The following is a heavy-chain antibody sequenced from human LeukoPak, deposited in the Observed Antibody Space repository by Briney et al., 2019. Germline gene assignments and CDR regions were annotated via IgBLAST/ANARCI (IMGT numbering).Heavy chain of an antibody. D-gene: IGHD2/OR15-2a*01. CDR2: ISWNSGRI. CDR1: VDTFDDYA. CDR3: GKSTRGEHGNMNAFDI. Sequence: GGSLGFSCATSVDTFDDYASHFVRLDIGKSIEHVPGISWNSGRIGDADSVKVRFTISRDNAKNSLYLQMNSLRAEDTDLYYCGKSTRGEHGNMNAFDIWGQGTMVTVSS. V-gene: IGHV3-9*01. J-gene: IGHJ3*02.